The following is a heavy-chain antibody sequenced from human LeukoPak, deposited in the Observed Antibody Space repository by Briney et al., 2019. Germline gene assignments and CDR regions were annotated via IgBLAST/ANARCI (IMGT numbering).Heavy chain of an antibody. D-gene: IGHD4-17*01. Sequence: SVKVSCKASGGTFSSYAISWVRQAPGQGLEWMGGIIPIFGTANYAQKFQGGGTITTDESTSTAYMELSSLRSEDTAVYYCARAVGPYGDYQGNWCFDLWGRGTLVTVSS. V-gene: IGHV1-69*05. CDR1: GGTFSSYA. J-gene: IGHJ2*01. CDR2: IIPIFGTA. CDR3: ARAVGPYGDYQGNWCFDL.